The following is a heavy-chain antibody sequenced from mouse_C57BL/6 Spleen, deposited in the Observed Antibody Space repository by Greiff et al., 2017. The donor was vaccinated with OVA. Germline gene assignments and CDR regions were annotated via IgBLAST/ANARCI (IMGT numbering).Heavy chain of an antibody. J-gene: IGHJ3*01. CDR1: GYAFTNYL. V-gene: IGHV1-54*01. CDR2: INPGSGGT. Sequence: QVQLKESGAELVRPGTSVKVSCKASGYAFTNYLIEWVKQRPGQGLEWIGVINPGSGGTNYNEKFKGKATLTADKSSSTAYMQLSSLTSEDSAVYFCARDDYDLAYWGQGTLVTVSA. CDR3: ARDDYDLAY. D-gene: IGHD2-4*01.